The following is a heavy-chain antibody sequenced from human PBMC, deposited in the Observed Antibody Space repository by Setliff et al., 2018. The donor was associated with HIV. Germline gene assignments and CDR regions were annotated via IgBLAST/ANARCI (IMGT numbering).Heavy chain of an antibody. CDR1: GGTFSSYA. V-gene: IGHV1-2*02. CDR2: INPNSGGT. D-gene: IGHD2-2*01. J-gene: IGHJ4*02. CDR3: ARDHPYFCSSTSCSFLDY. Sequence: ASVKVSCKASGGTFSSYAISWVRQAPGQGLEWMGGINPNSGGTNYAQKFQGRVTMTRDTSINTVYMELSSLRSDDTAVYYCARDHPYFCSSTSCSFLDYWGQGTLVTVSS.